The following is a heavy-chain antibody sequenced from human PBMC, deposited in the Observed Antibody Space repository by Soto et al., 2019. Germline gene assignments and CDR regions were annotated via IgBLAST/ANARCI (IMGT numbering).Heavy chain of an antibody. V-gene: IGHV1-8*01. D-gene: IGHD2-15*01. J-gene: IGHJ5*02. CDR2: MNPNTGNT. CDR1: AYTFTRSD. CDR3: ARWRNHCSGGTCSSDWFDP. Sequence: ASVQVSCKASAYTFTRSDVYWLRHATGQGLELMGWMNPNTGNTGYAQKFQGRVTMTRNTSRSTAYMELSILSSEDTAVYYCARWRNHCSGGTCSSDWFDPWGQGTPVTVSS.